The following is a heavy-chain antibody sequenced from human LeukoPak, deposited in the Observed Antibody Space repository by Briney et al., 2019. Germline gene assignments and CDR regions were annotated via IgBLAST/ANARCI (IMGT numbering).Heavy chain of an antibody. V-gene: IGHV1-69*02. J-gene: IGHJ4*02. CDR3: ARVPYSYGYKDY. CDR1: GGTFSSYT. CDR2: IIPILGIA. Sequence: SVKVSCKASGGTFSSYTISWVRQAPGQGLEWMGRIIPILGIANYAQKFQGRVTITAGESTSTAYMELSSLRSEDTAVYYCARVPYSYGYKDYWGQGTLVTVSS. D-gene: IGHD5-18*01.